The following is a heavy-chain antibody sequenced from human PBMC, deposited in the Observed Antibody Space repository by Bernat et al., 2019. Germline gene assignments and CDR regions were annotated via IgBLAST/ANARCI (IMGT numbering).Heavy chain of an antibody. V-gene: IGHV3-30*01. CDR2: IPYDGSNK. CDR1: GFTFSSYA. Sequence: QVQLVESGGGVVQPGRSLRLSCAASGFTFSSYAMHWVRQAPGKGLEWVAVIPYDGSNKYYADSVKGRFTISRDNSKNTLYLQMNSLRAEDTAVYYCARDRGYSNYLDYWGQGTLVTVSS. CDR3: ARDRGYSNYLDY. J-gene: IGHJ4*02. D-gene: IGHD4-4*01.